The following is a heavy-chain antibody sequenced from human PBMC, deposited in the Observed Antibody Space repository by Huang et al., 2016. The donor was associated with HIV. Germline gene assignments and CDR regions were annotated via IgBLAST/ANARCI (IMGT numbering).Heavy chain of an antibody. CDR1: GGSFNNFG. V-gene: IGHV1-69*13. J-gene: IGHJ3*01. Sequence: QVQLVQSGAEVRKPGSSVKVSCRASGGSFNNFGINWVRQAPGQGLEWRGGIIPGFGTRNYAQRFQGRVTITADETTGVVYMELSSLRSDDTAVYFCAKRGGAWGSPYAFDLWGPGTMVTVSS. CDR2: IIPGFGTR. CDR3: AKRGGAWGSPYAFDL. D-gene: IGHD3-16*01.